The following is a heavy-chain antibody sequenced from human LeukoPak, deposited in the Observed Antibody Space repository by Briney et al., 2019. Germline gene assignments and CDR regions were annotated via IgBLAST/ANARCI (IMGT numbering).Heavy chain of an antibody. V-gene: IGHV1-69*01. Sequence: GSSVKVSCKASGGTFSSYAISWVRQAPGQGLEWMGGIIPIFGTANYAQKFQGRVTITADESTSTAYMELSSLRSEDTAVYYCARRTLMTTVTTWYFDYWGQGTLVTVSS. CDR2: IIPIFGTA. CDR3: ARRTLMTTVTTWYFDY. J-gene: IGHJ4*02. CDR1: GGTFSSYA. D-gene: IGHD4-11*01.